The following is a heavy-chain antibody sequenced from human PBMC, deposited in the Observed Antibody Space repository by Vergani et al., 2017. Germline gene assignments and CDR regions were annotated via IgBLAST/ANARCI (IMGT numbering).Heavy chain of an antibody. CDR1: GFTLSSHA. D-gene: IGHD5-24*01. Sequence: EVQLLQSEGAVVQPGGSLRLSCVASGFTLSSHAMSWVRQGHGQGLEWVSRIKNTGDSTHYAASVKGRFPISRDNSKNTLYLQMNNLRVEDTAVYYCGRGSDNYNWGQGTLGSVSS. CDR3: GRGSDNYN. V-gene: IGHV3-23*01. CDR2: IKNTGDST. J-gene: IGHJ4*02.